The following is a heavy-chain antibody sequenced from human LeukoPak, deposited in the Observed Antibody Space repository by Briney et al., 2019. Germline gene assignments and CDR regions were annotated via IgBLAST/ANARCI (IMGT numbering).Heavy chain of an antibody. D-gene: IGHD6-13*01. CDR3: ARHKHSTSWYEAFDI. V-gene: IGHV4-59*08. Sequence: SETLSLTCTVSGDSISSYYWSWIRQPPGKRLEWIGYIFYSGGTYYNPSLKSRVSISVDTSNTHFSLRLSSVTAADTAVYYCARHKHSTSWYEAFDIWGQGTMVTVSS. J-gene: IGHJ3*02. CDR2: IFYSGGT. CDR1: GDSISSYY.